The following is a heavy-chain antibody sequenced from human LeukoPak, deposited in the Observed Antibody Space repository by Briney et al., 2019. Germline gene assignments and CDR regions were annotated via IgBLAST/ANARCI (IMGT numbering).Heavy chain of an antibody. Sequence: PGGSLRLSCAASGFTFDDYAMHWVRQAPGKGLEWVSGISWNSGSIGYADSVKGRFTISRDNAKNSLYLQMNSLRAEDTALYYCAKVIRYGSGSDSTFDYWGQGTLVTVSS. D-gene: IGHD3-10*01. CDR2: ISWNSGSI. J-gene: IGHJ4*02. CDR1: GFTFDDYA. CDR3: AKVIRYGSGSDSTFDY. V-gene: IGHV3-9*01.